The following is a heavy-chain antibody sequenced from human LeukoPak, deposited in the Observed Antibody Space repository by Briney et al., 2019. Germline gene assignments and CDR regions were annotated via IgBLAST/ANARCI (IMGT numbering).Heavy chain of an antibody. V-gene: IGHV3-7*03. D-gene: IGHD3-9*01. Sequence: TGGSLRLSCEASGFTFSSYWMSWVRQAPGKGLEWVANIKTDGSEKYYVDSVKGRFTISRDNAKYSLYLQMNSLRAEDTAVYYCARDYTGYFPWGQGTLVIVSS. CDR3: ARDYTGYFP. CDR2: IKTDGSEK. J-gene: IGHJ5*02. CDR1: GFTFSSYW.